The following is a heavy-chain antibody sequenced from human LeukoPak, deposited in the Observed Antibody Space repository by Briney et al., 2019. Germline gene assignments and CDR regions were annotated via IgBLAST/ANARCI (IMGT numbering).Heavy chain of an antibody. Sequence: GGSLRLSCAASGFTVSSNYMNWVRQTPGKGLEWVSVIYSAGNTYYADSAKGRFTISRDNSKNTLYLQMNSLTAEDTALYYCARVRTGDYLDAFDIWGHGTMVFVSS. CDR1: GFTVSSNY. CDR3: ARVRTGDYLDAFDI. CDR2: IYSAGNT. J-gene: IGHJ3*02. V-gene: IGHV3-53*01. D-gene: IGHD7-27*01.